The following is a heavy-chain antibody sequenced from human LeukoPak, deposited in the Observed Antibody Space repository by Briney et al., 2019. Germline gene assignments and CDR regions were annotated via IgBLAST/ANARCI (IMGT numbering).Heavy chain of an antibody. D-gene: IGHD3-10*01. J-gene: IGHJ4*02. Sequence: GSSVKVSCKASGGTFSSYAINWVRQAPGQGREWMGGSIPMFATANYAQKLQGRVTITADRSTSTAYIELSSLRSDDAAVYYCARVPATYGSGTYKFDYWGQGTLVTVSS. V-gene: IGHV1-69*06. CDR3: ARVPATYGSGTYKFDY. CDR2: SIPMFATA. CDR1: GGTFSSYA.